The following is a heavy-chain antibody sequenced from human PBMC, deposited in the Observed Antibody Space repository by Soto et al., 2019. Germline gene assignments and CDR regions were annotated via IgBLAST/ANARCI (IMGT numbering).Heavy chain of an antibody. V-gene: IGHV3-30*18. J-gene: IGHJ4*02. D-gene: IGHD5-18*01. CDR3: ANSPWIQLLPHDY. Sequence: GGSLRLSCAASGFTFSSYGMHWVRQAPGKGLEWVAVISYDGSNKYYADSVKGRFTISRDNSKNTLYLQMNSLRAEDTAVYYCANSPWIQLLPHDYWGQGTLVTVSS. CDR2: ISYDGSNK. CDR1: GFTFSSYG.